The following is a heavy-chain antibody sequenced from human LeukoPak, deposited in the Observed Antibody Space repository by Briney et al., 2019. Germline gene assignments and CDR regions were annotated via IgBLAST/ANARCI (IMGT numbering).Heavy chain of an antibody. Sequence: RASVKVSCKASGGTFNTYPISWVRQAPGQGLEWMGGIIPVFGTANYPQKSHGRITITADESTNTAYMELSSLRSDDTAVYYCARGEPLRQNYYDGSSWDCQYWGQGTLVTVSS. CDR3: ARGEPLRQNYYDGSSWDCQY. CDR1: GGTFNTYP. V-gene: IGHV1-69*13. J-gene: IGHJ1*01. CDR2: IIPVFGTA. D-gene: IGHD3-22*01.